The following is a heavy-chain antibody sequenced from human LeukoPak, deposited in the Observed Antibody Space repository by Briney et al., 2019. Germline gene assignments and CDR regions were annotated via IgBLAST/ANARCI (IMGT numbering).Heavy chain of an antibody. CDR3: AREALGYCSSTSCYAIDC. CDR1: GYTFTGYY. J-gene: IGHJ4*02. CDR2: INPNSGGT. Sequence: ASVKVSCKASGYTFTGYYMHWVRQAPGQGLEWMGWINPNSGGTNYAQKFQGRVTMTRDTSISTAYMELSRLRSDDTAVYYCAREALGYCSSTSCYAIDCWGQGTLVTVSS. D-gene: IGHD2-2*01. V-gene: IGHV1-2*02.